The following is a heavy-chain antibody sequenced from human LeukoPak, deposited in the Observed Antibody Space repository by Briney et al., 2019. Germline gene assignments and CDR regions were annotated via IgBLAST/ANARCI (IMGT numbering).Heavy chain of an antibody. Sequence: PGGSLRLSCAASGFTFSSYWMSWVRQAPGKGLEWVANIKQDGSEKYYVDSVKGRFTISRDNAKNSLYLQMNSLRAEDTAVYYCARGGSGYYPSTLTGWGQGTLVTVSS. D-gene: IGHD3-22*01. CDR2: IKQDGSEK. J-gene: IGHJ4*02. CDR1: GFTFSSYW. V-gene: IGHV3-7*01. CDR3: ARGGSGYYPSTLTG.